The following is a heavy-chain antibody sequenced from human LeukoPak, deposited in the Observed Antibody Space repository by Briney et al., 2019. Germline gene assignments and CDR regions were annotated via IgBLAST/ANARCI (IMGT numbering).Heavy chain of an antibody. V-gene: IGHV3-66*01. J-gene: IGHJ5*02. CDR3: AGKPYNVGTYYNNWFDP. Sequence: GGSLRLSCVASGLTVSSNYMSWVRQAPGKGLEWVSVVYAGGAIFYAESVKGRFTISRDNSKNTVYLQMNSLRPEDTALYYCAGKPYNVGTYYNNWFDPWGLGTLVTVSS. CDR1: GLTVSSNY. D-gene: IGHD3-10*01. CDR2: VYAGGAI.